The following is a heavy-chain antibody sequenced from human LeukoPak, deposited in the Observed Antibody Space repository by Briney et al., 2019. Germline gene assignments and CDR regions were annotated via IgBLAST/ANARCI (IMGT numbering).Heavy chain of an antibody. J-gene: IGHJ4*02. CDR3: ARGSPARPTHMGV. Sequence: ASVKVSCKASGYTFTGYYMHWVRQAPGQGLEWMGWINPNSGGTNYAQKFQGRVTMTRDTSISTAYMELSRLRSDDTAVYYCARGSPARPTHMGVWGQGTLVTVSS. V-gene: IGHV1-2*02. CDR2: INPNSGGT. D-gene: IGHD6-6*01. CDR1: GYTFTGYY.